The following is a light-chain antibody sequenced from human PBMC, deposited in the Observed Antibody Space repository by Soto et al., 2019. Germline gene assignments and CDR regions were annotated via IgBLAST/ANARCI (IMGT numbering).Light chain of an antibody. CDR3: QESYSLRLT. V-gene: IGKV1-39*01. Sequence: DIQMTQSPSSLSASVGDRVTITCRASQCIDFYLNWYQQRPGKAPNLLIYGASSLQSGVPSRFSGSGSGADFTLTISSLQPEDFATYYCQESYSLRLTFGPGTTVDV. CDR1: QCIDFY. CDR2: GAS. J-gene: IGKJ3*01.